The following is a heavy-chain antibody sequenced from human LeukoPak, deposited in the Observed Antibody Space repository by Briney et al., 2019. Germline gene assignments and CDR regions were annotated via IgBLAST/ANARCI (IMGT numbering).Heavy chain of an antibody. CDR1: GYTFTGYY. CDR2: INTNTGNP. CDR3: ARDAPTGWDY. Sequence: GASVKVSCKASGYTFTGYYMHWVRQAPGQGLEWMGWINTNTGNPTYAQGFTGRFVFSLDTSVSTAYLQISSLKAEDTAVYYCARDAPTGWDYWGQGTLVTVSS. V-gene: IGHV7-4-1*02. J-gene: IGHJ4*02. D-gene: IGHD4-17*01.